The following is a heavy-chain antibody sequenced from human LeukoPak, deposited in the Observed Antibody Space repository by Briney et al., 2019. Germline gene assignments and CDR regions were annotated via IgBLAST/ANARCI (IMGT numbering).Heavy chain of an antibody. CDR3: AKAPYSSSWYYFDY. CDR2: ISGSGGGT. Sequence: PGGSLRLSCVASGFTFNTYAMSWVRQAPGKGLEWVPAISGSGGGTYYPDSVKGRFTISRDNSKNTLYLQMNSLRAEDTAVYYCAKAPYSSSWYYFDYWGQGTLVTVSS. V-gene: IGHV3-23*01. J-gene: IGHJ4*02. D-gene: IGHD6-13*01. CDR1: GFTFNTYA.